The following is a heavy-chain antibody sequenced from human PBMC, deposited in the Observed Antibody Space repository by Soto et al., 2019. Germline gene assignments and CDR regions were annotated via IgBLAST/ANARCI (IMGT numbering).Heavy chain of an antibody. V-gene: IGHV4-31*03. Sequence: QVQLQESGPGLVKPSQTLSLTCTVSGGSISSGGYYWSWIRQHPGKGLEWIGYIYYSGSTYYNPSLKSRVTISVDTSKNQFSLKLSSVTAADTAVYYCARAQFEASQEVDYSNLGFDYWGQGTLVTVSS. D-gene: IGHD4-4*01. J-gene: IGHJ4*02. CDR1: GGSISSGGYY. CDR2: IYYSGST. CDR3: ARAQFEASQEVDYSNLGFDY.